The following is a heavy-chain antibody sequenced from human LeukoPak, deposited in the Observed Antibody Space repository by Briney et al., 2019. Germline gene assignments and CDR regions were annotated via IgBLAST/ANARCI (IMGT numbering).Heavy chain of an antibody. Sequence: SGTLSLTCTVSGVSLNNYHWTWIRQPAGKGLEWIGRIYLSGLSTSGSTNYNPSLSSLVTKSLDPSKKQFLLNLTSVTAADSAVYNCTRGYFDISGHNSYAPWGQGTLVTVPS. V-gene: IGHV4-4*07. CDR3: TRGYFDISGHNSYAP. CDR1: GVSLNNYH. J-gene: IGHJ5*02. CDR2: IYLSGLSTSGST. D-gene: IGHD3-22*01.